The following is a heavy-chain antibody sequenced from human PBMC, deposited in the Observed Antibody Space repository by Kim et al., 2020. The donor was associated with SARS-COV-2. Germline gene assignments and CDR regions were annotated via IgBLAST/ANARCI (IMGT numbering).Heavy chain of an antibody. CDR2: T. CDR3: ARRGYSNSIDY. Sequence: TNYNPSLESRVTISVATSKNQFSLKLSSVTAADTAVYYCARRGYSNSIDYWGQGTLVTVSS. D-gene: IGHD4-4*01. J-gene: IGHJ4*02. V-gene: IGHV4-59*08.